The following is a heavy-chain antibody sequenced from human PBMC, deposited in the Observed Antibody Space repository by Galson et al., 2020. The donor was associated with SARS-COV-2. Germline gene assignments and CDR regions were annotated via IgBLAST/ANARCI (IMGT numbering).Heavy chain of an antibody. Sequence: GGSLRLSCAVSGFTFSSYTITWVRQAPGKGLEWVSSISSSSDYIYYAHSVKGRFTISRDNAKNSGYLQMNSLKAEDTAEYFCARDASWAKFAMDVWGQGTTVTVSS. CDR2: ISSSSDYI. J-gene: IGHJ6*02. D-gene: IGHD1-26*01. CDR3: ARDASWAKFAMDV. CDR1: GFTFSSYT. V-gene: IGHV3-21*06.